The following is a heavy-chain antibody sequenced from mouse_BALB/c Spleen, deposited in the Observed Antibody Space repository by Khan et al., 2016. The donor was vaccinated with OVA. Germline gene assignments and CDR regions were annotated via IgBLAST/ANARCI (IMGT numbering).Heavy chain of an antibody. Sequence: QVQLKESGPGLVAPSQNLSLTCTVSGFSLSDYGVSWIRQPPGKGLEWLGVIWGGGSTYYNSDLKSRLSISKDNSKSQVFLKMSSLQSDETAMFYCAKGVCSYYYTLDYWGQGTSVTVSS. CDR3: AKGVCSYYYTLDY. CDR2: IWGGGST. J-gene: IGHJ4*01. V-gene: IGHV2-6-5*01. CDR1: GFSLSDYG.